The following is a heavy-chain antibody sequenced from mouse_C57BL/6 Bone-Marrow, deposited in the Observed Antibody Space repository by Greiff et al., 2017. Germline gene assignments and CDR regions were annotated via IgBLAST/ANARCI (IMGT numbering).Heavy chain of an antibody. J-gene: IGHJ1*03. CDR1: GFTFSDAW. CDR2: IRNKANNHAT. D-gene: IGHD2-5*01. Sequence: EVQVVESGGGLVQPGGSMKLSCAASGFTFSDAWMDWVRQSPEKGLEWVAEIRNKANNHATYYAESVKGRFTISRDDSKSSVYLQMNSLRAEDTGIYYCTKEYYSNYYWYFDVWGTGTTVTVSS. CDR3: TKEYYSNYYWYFDV. V-gene: IGHV6-6*01.